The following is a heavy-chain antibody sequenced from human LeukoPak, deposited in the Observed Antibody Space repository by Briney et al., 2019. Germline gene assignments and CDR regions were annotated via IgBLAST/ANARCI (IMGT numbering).Heavy chain of an antibody. Sequence: GFLRLSCAASGFPFSTYCMHWVRQAPGKGLEWVAVISYDGSNKYYADSVKGRFIISRDNSKNTLYLQMNSLRAEDTAVYYCAREGPQWELRAYYFDYWGQGTLVTVSS. D-gene: IGHD1-26*01. CDR3: AREGPQWELRAYYFDY. CDR2: ISYDGSNK. CDR1: GFPFSTYC. J-gene: IGHJ4*02. V-gene: IGHV3-30*03.